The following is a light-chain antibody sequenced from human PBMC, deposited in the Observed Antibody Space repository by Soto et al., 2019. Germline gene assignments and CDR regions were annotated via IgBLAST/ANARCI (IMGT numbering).Light chain of an antibody. V-gene: IGKV1-8*01. J-gene: IGKJ4*01. Sequence: AIRMTQSPSSLSASTGDRVTIICRASQGISSYLAWYQQKPGKAPKLLIYAASTLQSGVPSRFSGSGSGTDFTLTISYRQSEDFETYYCQQYYSYPATFGGGTKVEIK. CDR3: QQYYSYPAT. CDR2: AAS. CDR1: QGISSY.